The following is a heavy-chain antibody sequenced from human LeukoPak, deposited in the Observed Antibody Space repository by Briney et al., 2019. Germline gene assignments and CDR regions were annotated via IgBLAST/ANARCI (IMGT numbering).Heavy chain of an antibody. V-gene: IGHV4-59*01. J-gene: IGHJ4*02. D-gene: IGHD6-19*01. CDR2: IYYSGST. CDR1: GGSISSYY. Sequence: KTSETLSLTCTASGGSISSYYWSWIRQPPGKGLEWIGYIYYSGSTNYNPSLKSRVTISVDTSKNQFSLKLSSVTAADTAVYYCARAYSSGWALDYWGQGTLVTVSS. CDR3: ARAYSSGWALDY.